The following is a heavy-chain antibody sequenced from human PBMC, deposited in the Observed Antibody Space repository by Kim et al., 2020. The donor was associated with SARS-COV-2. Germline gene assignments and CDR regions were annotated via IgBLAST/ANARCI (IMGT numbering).Heavy chain of an antibody. CDR1: GFTFDDYA. CDR2: ISWNSGSI. CDR3: AKVDVQYCSGGSCYEYFDY. Sequence: GGSLRLSCAASGFTFDDYAMHWVRQAPGKGLEWVSGISWNSGSIGYADSVKGRFTISRDNAKSSLYLQMNSLRAEDTALYYCAKVDVQYCSGGSCYEYFDYWGQGTLVTVSS. J-gene: IGHJ4*02. V-gene: IGHV3-9*01. D-gene: IGHD2-15*01.